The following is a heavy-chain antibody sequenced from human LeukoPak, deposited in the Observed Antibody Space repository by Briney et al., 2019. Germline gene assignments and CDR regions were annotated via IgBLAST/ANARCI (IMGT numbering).Heavy chain of an antibody. V-gene: IGHV1-46*01. D-gene: IGHD5-12*01. J-gene: IGHJ3*02. CDR1: GYTFTSYY. Sequence: ASVKVSCKASGYTFTSYYMHWVRQAPGQGLEWMGIINPSGGSTSYAQKFQGRVTMTRDTSTGTVYMELSSLRSEDTAVYYCARVPGYSGYVLGDAFDIWGQGTMVTVSS. CDR2: INPSGGST. CDR3: ARVPGYSGYVLGDAFDI.